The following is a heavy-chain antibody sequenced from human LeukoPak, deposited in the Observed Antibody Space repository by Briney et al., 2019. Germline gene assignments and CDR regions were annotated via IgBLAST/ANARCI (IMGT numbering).Heavy chain of an antibody. D-gene: IGHD5-24*01. CDR2: ISDTGSKT. CDR1: GFTFSSHA. J-gene: IGHJ4*02. V-gene: IGHV3-23*01. CDR3: AKDKMVHDY. Sequence: GGPLRLSCAASGFTFSSHAMSWVRQAPGKGLEWVSAISDTGSKTYYADSVKGRFTISRDNSKNTLYVQMNSLTVEDTAIYYRAKDKMVHDYWGQGALVTVSS.